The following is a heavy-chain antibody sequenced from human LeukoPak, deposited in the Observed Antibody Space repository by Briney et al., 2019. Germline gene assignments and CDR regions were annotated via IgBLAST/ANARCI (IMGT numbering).Heavy chain of an antibody. CDR1: GVSISSGGYY. Sequence: SQTLSLTCTVSGVSISSGGYYWSWIRQHPGKGLEWIGYIYYSGSTYYNPSLKSRVTISVDTSKNQFSLKLSSVTAADTAVYYCAKGPEQQLNWFDPWGQGTLVTVSS. CDR2: IYYSGST. J-gene: IGHJ5*02. CDR3: AKGPEQQLNWFDP. V-gene: IGHV4-31*03. D-gene: IGHD6-13*01.